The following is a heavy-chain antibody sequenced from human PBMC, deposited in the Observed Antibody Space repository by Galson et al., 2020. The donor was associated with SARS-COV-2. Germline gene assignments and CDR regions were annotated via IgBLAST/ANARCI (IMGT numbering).Heavy chain of an antibody. Sequence: SGPTLVKPTQTLTLTCTFSGFSLSTSGVGVGWIRQPPGKALEWLALIYWDDDKRYSPSLKSRLTITKDTSKNQVVLTMTNMDPVDTATYYCARTRPTSWESSVGSFDVWGLGTMVTVSS. CDR1: GFSLSTSGVG. V-gene: IGHV2-5*02. CDR2: IYWDDDK. D-gene: IGHD7-27*01. CDR3: ARTRPTSWESSVGSFDV. J-gene: IGHJ3*01.